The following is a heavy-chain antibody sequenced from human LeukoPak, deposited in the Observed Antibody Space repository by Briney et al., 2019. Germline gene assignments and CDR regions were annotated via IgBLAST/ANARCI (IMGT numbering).Heavy chain of an antibody. CDR1: GFSFSSYG. J-gene: IGHJ4*02. V-gene: IGHV3-30*03. D-gene: IGHD5-18*01. Sequence: GGSLRLSCAASGFSFSSYGMHWVRQAPGKGLEWVAVISNDGSITKYGDSVKGRFTISRGNAKNTLYLQMNSLRAEDTAVYYCARARGYSYGGDYWGQGTLVTVSS. CDR2: ISNDGSIT. CDR3: ARARGYSYGGDY.